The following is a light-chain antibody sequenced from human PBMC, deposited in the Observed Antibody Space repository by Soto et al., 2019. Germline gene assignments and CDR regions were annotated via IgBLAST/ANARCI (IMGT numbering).Light chain of an antibody. V-gene: IGLV7-46*01. Sequence: QAVVTQEPSLTVSPGGTVTLTCGSSTGAVTSGHYPYWFQQKPGQAPRTLIYDTSNKHSWTPARFSGSVLGGKAALTLSGAQPEDEAEYYCLLSYSGARHVVFGGGTKLTVL. CDR1: TGAVTSGHY. J-gene: IGLJ2*01. CDR2: DTS. CDR3: LLSYSGARHVV.